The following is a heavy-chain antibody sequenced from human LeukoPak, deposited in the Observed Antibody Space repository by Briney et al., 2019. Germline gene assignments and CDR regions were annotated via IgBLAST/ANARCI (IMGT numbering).Heavy chain of an antibody. CDR1: GYTFTGYY. CDR3: ARFYDGNQNFDY. J-gene: IGHJ4*02. Sequence: ASVKVSRKASGYTFTGYYMHWVRQAPGQGLEWMGWINPNSGGTNYAQKFQGRVTMTRDTSISTAYMELSRLRSDDTALYYCARFYDGNQNFDYWGQGTLVTVSS. D-gene: IGHD3-22*01. V-gene: IGHV1-2*02. CDR2: INPNSGGT.